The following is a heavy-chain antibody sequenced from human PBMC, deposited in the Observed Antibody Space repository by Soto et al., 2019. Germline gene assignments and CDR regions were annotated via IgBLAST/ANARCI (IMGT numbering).Heavy chain of an antibody. V-gene: IGHV3-53*01. CDR3: ARDRTDDYYYYGMDV. CDR1: GFTVSSNY. CDR2: IYSGGST. J-gene: IGHJ6*02. Sequence: GGSLRLSCAASGFTVSSNYMSWVRQAPGKGLEWVSVIYSGGSTYYADSVKGRFTISRDNSKNTLYLQMNSLRAEDTAVYYCARDRTDDYYYYGMDVWGQGTTVTVSS.